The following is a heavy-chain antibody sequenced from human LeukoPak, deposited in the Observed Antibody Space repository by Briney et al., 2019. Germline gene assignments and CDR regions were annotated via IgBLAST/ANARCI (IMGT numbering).Heavy chain of an antibody. D-gene: IGHD3-9*01. J-gene: IGHJ5*02. CDR1: GYTFTSYY. Sequence: ASVNVSCKASGYTFTSYYMHWVRQAPGQGLEWMGIINPSGGSTSYAQKFQGRVTMTRDTSTSTVYMELSSLRSEDTAVYYCARETPHPYDILTGYYLFHGGNWFDPWGQGTLVTVSS. CDR3: ARETPHPYDILTGYYLFHGGNWFDP. CDR2: INPSGGST. V-gene: IGHV1-46*01.